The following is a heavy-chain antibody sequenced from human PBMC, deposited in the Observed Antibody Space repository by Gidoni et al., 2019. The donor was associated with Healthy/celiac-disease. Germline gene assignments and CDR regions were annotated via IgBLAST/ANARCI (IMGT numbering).Heavy chain of an antibody. J-gene: IGHJ6*02. V-gene: IGHV4-34*01. CDR1: GGSFSGYY. Sequence: QVQLQQWGAGLLKPSETLSLTCAVYGGSFSGYYCSWIRKPPGKGLEWHGEINHSGSTNYNPSLKSRVTISVDTAKNQFSLKLSSVTAADTAVYYCAIPDLRFWDGRGGSLRDYYGMDVWGQGTTVTVSS. D-gene: IGHD3-3*01. CDR3: AIPDLRFWDGRGGSLRDYYGMDV. CDR2: INHSGST.